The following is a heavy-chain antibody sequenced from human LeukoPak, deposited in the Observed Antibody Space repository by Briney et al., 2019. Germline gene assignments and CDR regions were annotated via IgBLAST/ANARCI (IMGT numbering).Heavy chain of an antibody. V-gene: IGHV4-39*07. J-gene: IGHJ4*02. CDR3: ARTTAMVRGLYFDY. CDR1: GGSISSSSYY. CDR2: IYYSGST. D-gene: IGHD3-10*01. Sequence: SETLSLTCTVSGGSISSSSYYWGWIRQPPGKGLEWIGSIYYSGSTYYNPSLKSRVTISVDTSKNQFSLKLSSVTAADTAVYYCARTTAMVRGLYFDYWGQGTLVTVSS.